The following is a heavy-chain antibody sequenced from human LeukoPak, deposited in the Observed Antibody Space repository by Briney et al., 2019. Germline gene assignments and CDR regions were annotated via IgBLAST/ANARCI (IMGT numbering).Heavy chain of an antibody. V-gene: IGHV4-39*07. CDR2: INHSGST. CDR1: GGSISSSSYY. D-gene: IGHD3-16*01. CDR3: ARTFGGVIRP. Sequence: PSETLSLTCTVSGGSISSSSYYWGWIRQPPGKGLEWIGEINHSGSTNYNPSLKSRVTISVDTSKNQFSLKLSSVTAADTAVYYCARTFGGVIRPWGQGTLVTVSS. J-gene: IGHJ5*02.